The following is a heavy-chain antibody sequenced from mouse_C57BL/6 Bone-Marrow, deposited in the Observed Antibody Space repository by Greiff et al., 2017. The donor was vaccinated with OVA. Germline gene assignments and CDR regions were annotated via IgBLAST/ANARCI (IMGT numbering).Heavy chain of an antibody. CDR1: GFTFSDYY. Sequence: EVQVVESEGGLVQPGSSMKLSCTASGFTFSDYYMAWVRQVPEKGLEWVANINYDGSSPYYLDSLKSRFIISRDNAKNILYLQMSSLKSEDTATYYCAREAGTKGYFDYWGQGTTLTVSS. CDR3: AREAGTKGYFDY. J-gene: IGHJ2*01. D-gene: IGHD4-1*01. CDR2: INYDGSSP. V-gene: IGHV5-16*01.